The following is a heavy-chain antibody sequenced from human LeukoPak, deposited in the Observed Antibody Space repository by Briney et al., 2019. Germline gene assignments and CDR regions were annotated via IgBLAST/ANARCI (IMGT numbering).Heavy chain of an antibody. D-gene: IGHD6-19*01. Sequence: ASVKVSCKASGYTFTGYYMHWVRQAPGQGLEWMGWINPNSGGTNYAQKFQGRVTMTRGTSISTAYMELSRLRSDDTAVYYCARDLGDSSGWYYYFDYWGQGTLVTVSS. J-gene: IGHJ4*02. CDR1: GYTFTGYY. V-gene: IGHV1-2*02. CDR2: INPNSGGT. CDR3: ARDLGDSSGWYYYFDY.